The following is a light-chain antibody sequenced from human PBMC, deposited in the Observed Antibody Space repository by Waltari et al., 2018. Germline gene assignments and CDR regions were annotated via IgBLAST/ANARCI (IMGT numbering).Light chain of an antibody. CDR3: SAWDTSLNMWV. J-gene: IGLJ3*02. CDR1: SNNVGHEG. V-gene: IGLV10-54*04. Sequence: QAGLTQPPSVSKDLGQTAPPTCHGNSNNVGHEGAAWLQQHQGHPPKLLSYRSNDRPSGISERFSASRSGNTASLTITGLQPEDETDYYCSAWDTSLNMWVFGGGTKLTVL. CDR2: RSN.